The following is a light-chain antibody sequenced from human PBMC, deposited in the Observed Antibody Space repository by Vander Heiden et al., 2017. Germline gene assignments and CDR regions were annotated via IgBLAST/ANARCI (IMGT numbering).Light chain of an antibody. Sequence: DIQMTQSPSSLSASVGVRVTITSPASQSISSYLNWYQPKPGKASRLLICAATTLPSAGPSRCSGSGGGRDFTITISSRLPEDFATFYCQQSDSNPPRTFGQGTRLEIK. J-gene: IGKJ5*01. V-gene: IGKV1-39*01. CDR3: QQSDSNPPRT. CDR1: QSISSY. CDR2: AAT.